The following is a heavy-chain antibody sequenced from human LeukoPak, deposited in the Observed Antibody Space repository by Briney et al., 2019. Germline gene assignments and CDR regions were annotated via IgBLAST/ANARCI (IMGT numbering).Heavy chain of an antibody. CDR2: INHSGST. J-gene: IGHJ4*02. V-gene: IGHV4-34*01. CDR1: GGSFSGYY. Sequence: SETLSLTCAVYGGSFSGYYWSWIRRPPGKGLEWIGEINHSGSTNYNPSLKSRVTISVDTSKNQFSLKLSSVTAADTAVYYCARRNWNGYFDYWGQGTLVTVSS. D-gene: IGHD1-1*01. CDR3: ARRNWNGYFDY.